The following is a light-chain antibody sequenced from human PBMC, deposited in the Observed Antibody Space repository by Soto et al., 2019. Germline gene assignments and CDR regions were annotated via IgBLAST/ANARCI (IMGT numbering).Light chain of an antibody. CDR1: QSISNS. V-gene: IGKV1-39*01. J-gene: IGKJ2*01. Sequence: DIPMTQSLSSLSASVGDTVTITCRASQSISNSLSWYQQKPGKAPKFLIYVASTLQRGVPSRFSGSGSGTDFTLIISSLQPEDVATYYCQQTFSLPYTFGQGTKLEIK. CDR3: QQTFSLPYT. CDR2: VAS.